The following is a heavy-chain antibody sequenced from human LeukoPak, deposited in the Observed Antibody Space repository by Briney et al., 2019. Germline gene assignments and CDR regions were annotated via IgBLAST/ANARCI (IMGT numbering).Heavy chain of an antibody. Sequence: GGSLRLSCAASGFTVSSNCMSWVRQAPGKGLEWVSVIYSGGSTYYADSVKGRFTISRDNSKNTLYLQMNSLRAEDTAVYYCTRGETNPFDYWGQGTLVTVSS. CDR2: IYSGGST. D-gene: IGHD1-26*01. CDR3: TRGETNPFDY. V-gene: IGHV3-66*01. CDR1: GFTVSSNC. J-gene: IGHJ4*02.